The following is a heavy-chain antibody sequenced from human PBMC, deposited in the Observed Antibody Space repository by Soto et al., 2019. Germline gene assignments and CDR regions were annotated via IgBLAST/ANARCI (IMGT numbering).Heavy chain of an antibody. CDR1: GFTFSSYA. CDR3: SSWGGSGWYEPTHFDY. CDR2: IGGSGGST. J-gene: IGHJ4*02. V-gene: IGHV3-23*01. D-gene: IGHD6-19*01. Sequence: GWSLRLSCAASGFTFSSYAMSWVCQAPGKGLEWVSAIGGSGGSTYYADSVKGRFTISRDNSKNTLYLQMNSLRAEDTAVYYCSSWGGSGWYEPTHFDYWGQGTLVTVSS.